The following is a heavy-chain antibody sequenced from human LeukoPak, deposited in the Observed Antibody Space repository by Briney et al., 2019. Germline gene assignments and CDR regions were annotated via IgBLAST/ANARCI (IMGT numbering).Heavy chain of an antibody. D-gene: IGHD3-10*01. Sequence: PSETLSLTCTVSGGSIINYYWTWIRQPPGKGLEWIGHIYYSGSTNYNPSLNSRVTIPVDTSKKQFSLKLTSVIAADTAVYYCARVAKHFRGGLSFYFMDVWGIGTTVTISS. CDR1: GGSIINYY. V-gene: IGHV4-59*01. J-gene: IGHJ6*03. CDR3: ARVAKHFRGGLSFYFMDV. CDR2: IYYSGST.